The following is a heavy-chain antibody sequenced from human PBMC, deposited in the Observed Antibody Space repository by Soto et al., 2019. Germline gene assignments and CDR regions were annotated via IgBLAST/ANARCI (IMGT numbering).Heavy chain of an antibody. CDR2: ISGSGGTT. J-gene: IGHJ4*02. V-gene: IGHV3-23*01. Sequence: GGSLRLSCAASGFTFGSYAMSWVRQAPGRGLEWVSAISGSGGTTYYADSVKGRFTISRDNSKNTLYLQMNSLGAEDTAIYYCAKARGSSTPAPGSYWGQGSLVTVSS. D-gene: IGHD3-16*01. CDR1: GFTFGSYA. CDR3: AKARGSSTPAPGSY.